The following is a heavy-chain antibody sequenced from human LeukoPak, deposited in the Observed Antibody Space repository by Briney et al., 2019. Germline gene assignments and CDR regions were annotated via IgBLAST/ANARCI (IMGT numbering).Heavy chain of an antibody. J-gene: IGHJ4*02. CDR1: GFTFSNYA. V-gene: IGHV3-23*01. CDR2: ISGTGGRT. CDR3: ASDKNDDPYTDY. Sequence: PGGSLRLSCTASGFTFSNYAMTWVRQAPGKGLEWVSSISGTGGRTYSADSVKGRFTISRDNAKNSLYLQMNSLRAEDTAVYYCASDKNDDPYTDYWGQGTLVTVSS. D-gene: IGHD1-1*01.